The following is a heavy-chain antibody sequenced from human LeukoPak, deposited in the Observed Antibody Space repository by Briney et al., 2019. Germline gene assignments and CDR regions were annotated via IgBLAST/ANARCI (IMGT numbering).Heavy chain of an antibody. CDR1: GFTFSSYW. V-gene: IGHV3-7*01. Sequence: GGSLRLSRAASGFTFSSYWMSWVRQSPGKGLEWVANIKPDGSEKYYVDSVKGRFTISRDNARNALFLEMNSLRAEDTAVYYCARERMYSGSGSTFPYYDYWGQGTLVIVSS. CDR2: IKPDGSEK. J-gene: IGHJ4*02. D-gene: IGHD3-10*01. CDR3: ARERMYSGSGSTFPYYDY.